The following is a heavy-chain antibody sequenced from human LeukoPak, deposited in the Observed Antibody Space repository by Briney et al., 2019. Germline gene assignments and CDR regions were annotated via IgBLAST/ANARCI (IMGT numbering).Heavy chain of an antibody. CDR1: GGTFSSYA. Sequence: ASVKVSCKASGGTFSSYAISWVRQAPGQGLEWMGRMIPILGIANYAQKFQGRVTITADKSTSTAYMELSSLRSEDTAVYYCARDPRVGFLGGSYSGAFDIWGQGTMVTVSS. CDR3: ARDPRVGFLGGSYSGAFDI. D-gene: IGHD1-26*01. V-gene: IGHV1-69*04. J-gene: IGHJ3*02. CDR2: MIPILGIA.